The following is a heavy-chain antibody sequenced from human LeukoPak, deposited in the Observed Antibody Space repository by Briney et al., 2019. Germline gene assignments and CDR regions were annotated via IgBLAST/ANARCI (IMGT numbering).Heavy chain of an antibody. D-gene: IGHD6-13*01. Sequence: GEPLKISCKGSGYSFTSYWIGWVRQMPGKGLEWMGIIYPGDSDTRYSPSFQGQVTISADKSISTAYLQWSSLKASDTAMYYCARIPGYSKGYYYYGMDVWGQGTTVTVSS. CDR3: ARIPGYSKGYYYYGMDV. CDR2: IYPGDSDT. V-gene: IGHV5-51*01. J-gene: IGHJ6*02. CDR1: GYSFTSYW.